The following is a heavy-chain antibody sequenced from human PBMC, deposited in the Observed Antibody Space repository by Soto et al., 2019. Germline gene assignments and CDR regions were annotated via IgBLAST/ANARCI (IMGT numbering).Heavy chain of an antibody. CDR3: ARQIGYCSGGSCGRLAESNWFDP. J-gene: IGHJ5*02. CDR2: IYYSGST. D-gene: IGHD2-15*01. V-gene: IGHV4-31*03. CDR1: GGSISSGGYY. Sequence: SETLSLTCTVSGGSISSGGYYWSWIRQHPGKGLEWIGYIYYSGSTYYNPSLKSRVTISVDTSKNQFSLKLSSVTAADTAVYYCARQIGYCSGGSCGRLAESNWFDPWGQGALVTVSS.